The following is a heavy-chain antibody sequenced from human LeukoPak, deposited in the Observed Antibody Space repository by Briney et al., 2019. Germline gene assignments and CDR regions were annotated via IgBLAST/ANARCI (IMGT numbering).Heavy chain of an antibody. J-gene: IGHJ4*02. Sequence: PSETLSLTCTVSGGSISSSSYYWGWIRQPPGKGLEWIGSIYYSGSTYYNPSLKSRVTISVDTSKNQFSLKLSSVTAADTAVYYCASLSSGSYLFYYFDYWGQGTLVTVSS. CDR1: GGSISSSSYY. CDR2: IYYSGST. V-gene: IGHV4-39*07. D-gene: IGHD1-26*01. CDR3: ASLSSGSYLFYYFDY.